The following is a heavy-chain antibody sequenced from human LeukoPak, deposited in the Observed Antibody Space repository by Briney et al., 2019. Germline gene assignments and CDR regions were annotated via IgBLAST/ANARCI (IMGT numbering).Heavy chain of an antibody. D-gene: IGHD6-6*01. V-gene: IGHV3-53*04. CDR1: GFSVSNTY. CDR2: IYSGDSGVST. CDR3: ARSAARLRYYYAMDV. J-gene: IGHJ6*02. Sequence: GGSLRLSCAASGFSVSNTYMSWVRQAPGKGLEWVSVIYSGDSGVSTYYADSVKGRFTISRHNSKNTLYLQMSSLRAEDTAVYFCARSAARLRYYYAMDVWGQGTRSPSA.